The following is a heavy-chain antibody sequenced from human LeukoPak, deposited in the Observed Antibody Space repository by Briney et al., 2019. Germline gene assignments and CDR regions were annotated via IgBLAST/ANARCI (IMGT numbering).Heavy chain of an antibody. Sequence: PSETLSLTCTVSGGSISSSSYYWGWIRQPPGKGLEWIGSIYYSGSTYYNPSLKSRVTISVDTSKNQFSLKLSSVTAADTAVYYCARETYYYDSSGYLLFDYWGQGTLVTVSS. J-gene: IGHJ4*02. D-gene: IGHD3-22*01. V-gene: IGHV4-39*07. CDR1: GGSISSSSYY. CDR2: IYYSGST. CDR3: ARETYYYDSSGYLLFDY.